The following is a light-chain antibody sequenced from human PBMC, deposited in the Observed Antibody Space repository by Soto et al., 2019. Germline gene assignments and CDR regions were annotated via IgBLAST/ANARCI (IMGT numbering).Light chain of an antibody. CDR1: NIGSTS. CDR3: QVWDSSSDYPAV. J-gene: IGLJ3*02. CDR2: DNS. V-gene: IGLV3-21*02. Sequence: SYELTQPPSVSVAPGQTARITCGGNNIGSTSVHWYQQKPGQAPLLVVYDNSDRPSGIPQRFSGSNSANTATLTISRVEAGDEAAYSCQVWDSSSDYPAVFGGGTKLTVL.